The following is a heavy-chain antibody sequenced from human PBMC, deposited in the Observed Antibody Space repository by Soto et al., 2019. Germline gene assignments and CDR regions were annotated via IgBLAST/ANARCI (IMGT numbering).Heavy chain of an antibody. CDR2: FDPEDGET. CDR1: GYTLTELS. Sequence: VASVKVSCKVSGYTLTELSMHWVRQAPGKGLEWMGGFDPEDGETIYAQKFQGRVTMTEDTSTDTAYMELSSLRSEDTAVYYCATDLALGTTSAFDIGAQGTMVTVSS. V-gene: IGHV1-24*01. CDR3: ATDLALGTTSAFDI. D-gene: IGHD4-17*01. J-gene: IGHJ3*02.